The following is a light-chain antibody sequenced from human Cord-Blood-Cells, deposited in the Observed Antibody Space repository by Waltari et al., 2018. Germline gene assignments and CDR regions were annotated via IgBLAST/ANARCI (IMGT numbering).Light chain of an antibody. V-gene: IGLV3-1*01. CDR3: QAWDSSTVV. CDR2: QDS. Sequence: SYELTQPPSVSVSPGQTASITCSGDKLGDKYACWYQQKPGQSPVLVISQDSKRPSGIPERFSGSNSGNTATLTISGTQAMDEADDYCQAWDSSTVVFGGGTKLTVL. J-gene: IGLJ2*01. CDR1: KLGDKY.